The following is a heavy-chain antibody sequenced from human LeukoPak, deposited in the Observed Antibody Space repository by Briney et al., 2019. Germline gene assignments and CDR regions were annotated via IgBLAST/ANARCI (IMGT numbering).Heavy chain of an antibody. V-gene: IGHV4-39*01. Sequence: SETLSLTCTVSGGSISSSSYYWGWIRQPPGKGLEWIGSIYYSGSTYYNPSLKSRVTISVDTSKNQFSLKLSSVTAADTAVYYCARGFGLLTVTTSYYFDYWGQGTLVTVSS. D-gene: IGHD4-17*01. CDR3: ARGFGLLTVTTSYYFDY. CDR2: IYYSGST. CDR1: GGSISSSSYY. J-gene: IGHJ4*02.